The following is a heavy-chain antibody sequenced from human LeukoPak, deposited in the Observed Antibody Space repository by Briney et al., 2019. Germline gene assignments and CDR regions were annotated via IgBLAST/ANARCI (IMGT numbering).Heavy chain of an antibody. D-gene: IGHD1-26*01. V-gene: IGHV1-2*02. J-gene: IGHJ4*02. CDR1: GYTFTGYY. Sequence: GASVKVSCKASGYTFTGYYLHWVRQAPRQGLEWMAWINPNSGDTNYAQEFQGRVTVTRDTSITTAYMELSSLRSDDTAVYYCAREEGSTSCNYWGQGTLVTVSS. CDR3: AREEGSTSCNY. CDR2: INPNSGDT.